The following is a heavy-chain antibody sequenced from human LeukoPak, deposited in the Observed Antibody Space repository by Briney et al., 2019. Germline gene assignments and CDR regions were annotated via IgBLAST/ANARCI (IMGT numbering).Heavy chain of an antibody. CDR1: GGSISSYH. CDR3: ARVGLYYFDSSGYYNPDGFDI. J-gene: IGHJ3*02. V-gene: IGHV4-59*01. CDR2: IYYNGST. Sequence: SETLSLTCTVSGGSISSYHWSWIRQPPGKGLEYIGYIYYNGSTNYNPSLKSRVTISIDTSKNQFSLKLSSVTAADTAVYYCARVGLYYFDSSGYYNPDGFDIWGQGTMVTVSS. D-gene: IGHD3-22*01.